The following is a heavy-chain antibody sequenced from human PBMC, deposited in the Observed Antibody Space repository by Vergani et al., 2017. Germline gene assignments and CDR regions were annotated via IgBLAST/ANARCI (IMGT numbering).Heavy chain of an antibody. CDR2: FDPEDGET. J-gene: IGHJ6*02. D-gene: IGHD1-26*01. Sequence: QVQLVQSGAEVKKPGSSVKVSCKASGGTFSSYAISWVRQAPGKGLEWMGGFDPEDGETIYAQKFQGRVTMTEDTSTDTAYMELSSLRSEDTAVYYCATAWYSGSYIYYYYGMDVWGQGTTVTVSS. CDR3: ATAWYSGSYIYYYYGMDV. V-gene: IGHV1-24*01. CDR1: GGTFSSYA.